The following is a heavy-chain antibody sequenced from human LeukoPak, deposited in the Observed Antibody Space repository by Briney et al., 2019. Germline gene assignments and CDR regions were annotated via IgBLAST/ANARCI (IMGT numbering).Heavy chain of an antibody. CDR3: ATSPPVVGDYANWFDP. CDR2: IDPSDSYT. CDR1: GYSFTSYW. J-gene: IGHJ5*02. D-gene: IGHD4-17*01. V-gene: IGHV5-10-1*01. Sequence: GESLKISCKGSGYSFTSYWIRWVRQMPGKGLEWMGRIDPSDSYTNYSPSFQGHVTISADKSISTAYLQWSSLKASDTAMYYCATSPPVVGDYANWFDPWGQGTLVTVSS.